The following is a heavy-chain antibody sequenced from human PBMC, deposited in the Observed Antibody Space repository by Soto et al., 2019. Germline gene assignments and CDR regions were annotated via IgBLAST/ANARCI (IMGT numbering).Heavy chain of an antibody. CDR2: LSGSGSST. CDR3: AKVYDSSGYYSSYFDY. J-gene: IGHJ4*02. D-gene: IGHD3-22*01. Sequence: GGSLRLSCAASGFTFGRYAMTWVRQAPGKGLEWVSSLSGSGSSTYYADSVEGRFTISRDNSKDMLHLQMHSLRAEDTAVYYCAKVYDSSGYYSSYFDYWGQGTLVTVSS. V-gene: IGHV3-23*01. CDR1: GFTFGRYA.